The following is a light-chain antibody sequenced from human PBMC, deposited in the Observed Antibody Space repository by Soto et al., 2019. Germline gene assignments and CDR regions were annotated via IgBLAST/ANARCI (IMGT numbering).Light chain of an antibody. CDR3: SSYTSSSTRV. Sequence: QSALTQPASVSGSPGQSITISCTGTSSEVGGYNYVSWYQQHPGKAPKLMIYDVSNRPSGVSTRFSGSKSGNTASLTISGLQAEDEADYYCSSYTSSSTRVFGGGTKVTVL. V-gene: IGLV2-14*01. J-gene: IGLJ2*01. CDR2: DVS. CDR1: SSEVGGYNY.